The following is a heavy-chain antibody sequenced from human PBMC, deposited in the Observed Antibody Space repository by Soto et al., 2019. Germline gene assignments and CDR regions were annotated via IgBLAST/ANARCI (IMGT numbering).Heavy chain of an antibody. CDR1: GFTFSSYG. J-gene: IGHJ5*02. CDR3: ARDEYYDYVWGSSNWFDP. D-gene: IGHD3-16*01. V-gene: IGHV3-33*01. CDR2: IWYDGSNK. Sequence: QVQLVESGGGVVQPGRSLRLSCAASGFTFSSYGMHWVRQAPGKGLEWVAVIWYDGSNKYYADSVKGRFTISRDNSKNTLYLQMNGLRAEDTAVYYCARDEYYDYVWGSSNWFDPWGQGTLVTVSS.